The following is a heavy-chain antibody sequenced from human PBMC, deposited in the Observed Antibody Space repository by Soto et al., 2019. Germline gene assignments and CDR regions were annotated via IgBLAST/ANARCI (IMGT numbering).Heavy chain of an antibody. V-gene: IGHV4-31*03. CDR3: AKMERTQLWLLVQK. CDR1: GASITNDAFF. J-gene: IGHJ4*02. D-gene: IGHD5-18*01. Sequence: PSETLSLTCTVSGASITNDAFFWTWVRQHPEKGLEWLAYITYGGSIYYDPSLRSRLTVSIDKSKSQFSLNVRSVTAADTAVYYCAKMERTQLWLLVQKWGQGRLVTVSS. CDR2: ITYGGSI.